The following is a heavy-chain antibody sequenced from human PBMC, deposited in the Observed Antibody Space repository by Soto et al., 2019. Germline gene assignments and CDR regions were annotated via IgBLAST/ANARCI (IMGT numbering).Heavy chain of an antibody. D-gene: IGHD2-2*01. CDR3: AKARVVVPAAMPYYFDY. J-gene: IGHJ4*02. CDR1: GFTFSSYA. Sequence: EVQLLESGGGLVQPGGSLRLSCAASGFTFSSYAMSWVRQAPGKGLEWVSAISGSGGSTYYADSVKGRFTISRDNSKNTLYLQMNSLRAEDTAVYYCAKARVVVPAAMPYYFDYWGQGTLVTVSS. V-gene: IGHV3-23*01. CDR2: ISGSGGST.